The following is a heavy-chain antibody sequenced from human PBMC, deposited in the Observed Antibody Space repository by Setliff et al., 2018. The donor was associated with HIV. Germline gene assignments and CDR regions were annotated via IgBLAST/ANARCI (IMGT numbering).Heavy chain of an antibody. CDR2: ISAYNGNT. Sequence: ASVKVSCKASGGTFSSYAISWVRQAPGQGLEWMGWISAYNGNTNYAQKLQGRVTMTTDTSTSTAYMELSSLRSEDTAVYYCARAMKTMVRGVMGYWGQGTLVTVSS. D-gene: IGHD3-10*01. CDR3: ARAMKTMVRGVMGY. CDR1: GGTFSSYA. V-gene: IGHV1-18*01. J-gene: IGHJ4*02.